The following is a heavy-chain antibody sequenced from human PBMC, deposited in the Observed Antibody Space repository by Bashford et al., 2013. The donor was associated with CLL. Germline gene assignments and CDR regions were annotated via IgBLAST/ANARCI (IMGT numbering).Heavy chain of an antibody. D-gene: IGHD3-22*01. J-gene: IGHJ6*01. V-gene: IGHV4-34*01. CDR2: INHSGST. Sequence: SETLSLTCAVYGGSFSGYYWSWIRQPPGKGLEWIGEINHSGSTNYNPSLKSRVTISVDTSKNQFSLKLSSVTAADTAVYYCARGPMIVVVINPGEPYYYYYYGMDGRGAEGTDRSPSPQ. CDR3: ARGPMIVVVINPGEPYYYYYYGMDG. CDR1: GGSFSGYY.